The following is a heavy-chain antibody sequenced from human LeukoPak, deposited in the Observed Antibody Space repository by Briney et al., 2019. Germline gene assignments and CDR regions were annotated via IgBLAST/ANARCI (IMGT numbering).Heavy chain of an antibody. CDR3: ARWSMAARQVGGFDP. D-gene: IGHD6-6*01. CDR2: IYYSGST. J-gene: IGHJ5*02. Sequence: TSETLSLTCTVSGGSISSSSYYWGWIRQPPGKGLEWIGSIYYSGSTYYNPSLKSRVTISVDTSKNQFSLKLSSVTAADTAVYYCARWSMAARQVGGFDPWGQGTLVTVSS. V-gene: IGHV4-39*01. CDR1: GGSISSSSYY.